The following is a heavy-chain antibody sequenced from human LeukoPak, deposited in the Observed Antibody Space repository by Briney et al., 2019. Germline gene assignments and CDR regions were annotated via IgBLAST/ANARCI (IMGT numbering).Heavy chain of an antibody. CDR3: ARGPWEQQLDY. Sequence: ASVKVSCKASGYTFTSYGISWVRQAPGQGLEWMGWMNPNSGNTGYAQKFQGRVTMTRNTSISTAYMELSSLRSEDTAVYYCARGPWEQQLDYWGQGTLVTVSS. J-gene: IGHJ4*02. D-gene: IGHD1-26*01. CDR2: MNPNSGNT. V-gene: IGHV1-8*02. CDR1: GYTFTSYG.